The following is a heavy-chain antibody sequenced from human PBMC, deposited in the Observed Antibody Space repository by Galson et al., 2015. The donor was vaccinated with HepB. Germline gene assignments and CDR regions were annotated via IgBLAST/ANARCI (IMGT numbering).Heavy chain of an antibody. CDR1: GGTFSSYA. V-gene: IGHV1-69*13. D-gene: IGHD3-10*01. CDR2: IIPIFGTA. Sequence: SVKVSCKASGGTFSSYAISWVRQAPGQGLEWMGGIIPIFGTANYAQKFQGRVTITADESTSTAYMELSSLRSEDTAVYYCARRMYGSGIALGMDVWGQGTTVTVSS. CDR3: ARRMYGSGIALGMDV. J-gene: IGHJ6*02.